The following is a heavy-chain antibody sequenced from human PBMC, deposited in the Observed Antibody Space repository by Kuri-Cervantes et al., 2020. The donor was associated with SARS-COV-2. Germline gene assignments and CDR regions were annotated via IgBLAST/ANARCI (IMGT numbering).Heavy chain of an antibody. CDR3: ARVYEYVRLAWGMDV. V-gene: IGHV3-30*04. Sequence: GESLKISCAASGFTFSSCAMHWVRQAPGKGLEWVAVISYDGSSKYYADSVKGRFTISRDNPKNTLYLQMNRLTIEDTAVYYCARVYEYVRLAWGMDVWGQGTTVTVSS. J-gene: IGHJ6*02. CDR2: ISYDGSSK. CDR1: GFTFSSCA. D-gene: IGHD2/OR15-2a*01.